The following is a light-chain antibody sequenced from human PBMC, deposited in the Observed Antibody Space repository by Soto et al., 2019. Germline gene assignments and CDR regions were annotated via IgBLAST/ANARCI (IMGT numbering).Light chain of an antibody. CDR1: SSDVGVYSY. V-gene: IGLV2-8*01. J-gene: IGLJ1*01. CDR3: SSYSGINNV. CDR2: EVT. Sequence: QSALTQPPSASGSPGQSVTISFTGTSSDVGVYSYVSWYQHHPGKAPKLMIYEVTKRPSGVPDRFSGSKSGNTASLTVSGLQAEDEADYYCSSYSGINNVFGTGTKLTVL.